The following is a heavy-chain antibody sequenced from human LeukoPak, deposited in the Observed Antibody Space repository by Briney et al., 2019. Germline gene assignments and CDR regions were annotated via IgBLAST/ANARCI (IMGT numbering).Heavy chain of an antibody. CDR2: IYYSGIT. V-gene: IGHV4-39*01. CDR1: GGSISSSSYY. J-gene: IGHJ5*02. D-gene: IGHD3-10*01. CDR3: ARHYYYGSGSLETFDP. Sequence: SETLSLXCTVSGGSISSSSYYWGWIRQPPGKGLEWIGSIYYSGITYYNPSLKSRVTISVDTSKNQFSLKLSSVTAADTAVYYCARHYYYGSGSLETFDPWGQGTLVTVSS.